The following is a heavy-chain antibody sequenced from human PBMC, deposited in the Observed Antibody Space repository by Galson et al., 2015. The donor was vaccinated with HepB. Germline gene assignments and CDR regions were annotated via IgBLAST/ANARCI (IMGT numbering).Heavy chain of an antibody. CDR2: IRTKTDGGTT. D-gene: IGHD7-27*01. CDR3: TAQKLGRGAFDI. J-gene: IGHJ3*02. V-gene: IGHV3-15*01. CDR1: GFTFNNAW. Sequence: SLRLSCAASGFTFNNAWMNWVRQAPGRGLEWVGRIRTKTDGGTTDYTAPGKGRFTISRDDSKNTLYLQMTSLKTEDTAVYFCTAQKLGRGAFDIWGQGTMVTVSS.